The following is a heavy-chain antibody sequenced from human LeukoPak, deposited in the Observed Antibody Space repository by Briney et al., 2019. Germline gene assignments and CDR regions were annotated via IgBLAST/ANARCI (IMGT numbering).Heavy chain of an antibody. V-gene: IGHV3-33*01. Sequence: GGSLRLSCAASGFTFSSYGMHWFRQAPGKGLEWVAVIWYDGSNKYYADSVKGRFTISRDNSKNTLYLQMNSLRAEDTAVYYCARDYGSSSGFDYWGQGTLVTVSS. J-gene: IGHJ4*02. CDR2: IWYDGSNK. D-gene: IGHD6-6*01. CDR3: ARDYGSSSGFDY. CDR1: GFTFSSYG.